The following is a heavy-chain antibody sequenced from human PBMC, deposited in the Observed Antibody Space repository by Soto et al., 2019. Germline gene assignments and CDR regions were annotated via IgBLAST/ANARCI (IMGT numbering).Heavy chain of an antibody. D-gene: IGHD6-13*01. V-gene: IGHV3-7*03. Sequence: GGSLRLSCAASGFTFSSDWMSWVRQAPGKGLEWVANINRDGSDKYYVYSVKGRFTISRDNAKSSMYLQMNSLRADDTAVYHCARDLATAGRFDPWGQGTLVTVSS. CDR1: GFTFSSDW. J-gene: IGHJ5*02. CDR3: ARDLATAGRFDP. CDR2: INRDGSDK.